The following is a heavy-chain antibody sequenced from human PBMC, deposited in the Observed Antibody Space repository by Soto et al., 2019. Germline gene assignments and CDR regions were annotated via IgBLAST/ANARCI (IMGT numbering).Heavy chain of an antibody. Sequence: EVQLLESGGDLVQPGGSLRLSCAASGFTFSSYAMSWVRQAPGKGLEWVSAISGSGGSTYYADSVKGRFTISRDNSKDTLYLQMNSLRAEDTAVYYCAYIGHIPPRNQQNYYHCGMDVWGQGTTVTVPS. CDR3: AYIGHIPPRNQQNYYHCGMDV. CDR1: GFTFSSYA. J-gene: IGHJ6*02. V-gene: IGHV3-23*01. CDR2: ISGSGGST. D-gene: IGHD2-2*01.